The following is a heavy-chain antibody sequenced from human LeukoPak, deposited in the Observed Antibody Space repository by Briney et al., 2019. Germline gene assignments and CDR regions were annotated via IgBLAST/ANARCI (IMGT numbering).Heavy chain of an antibody. Sequence: GGSLRLSCAASGFTFSSYSMNWVRQAPGKGLEWVSYISSSSSAIFYADSVKGRFTISRDNSKNTLYLQMNSLRAEDTAVYYCAKGRGWEASYYYYYMDVWGEGTTVTISS. CDR1: GFTFSSYS. CDR3: AKGRGWEASYYYYYMDV. D-gene: IGHD1-26*01. J-gene: IGHJ6*03. CDR2: ISSSSSAI. V-gene: IGHV3-48*01.